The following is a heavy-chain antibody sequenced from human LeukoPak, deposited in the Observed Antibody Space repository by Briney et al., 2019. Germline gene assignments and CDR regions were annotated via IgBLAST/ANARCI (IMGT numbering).Heavy chain of an antibody. Sequence: SVKVSCKASGGTFSRYAISWVRQAPGQGLEWMGGIIPIVGTANYAQKFQGRVTITADKSTSTAYMELSSLRSEDTAVYYCAREGGGHCSGGSCFFTLWGQGTLITVSS. CDR2: IIPIVGTA. CDR1: GGTFSRYA. CDR3: AREGGGHCSGGSCFFTL. J-gene: IGHJ4*02. D-gene: IGHD2-15*01. V-gene: IGHV1-69*06.